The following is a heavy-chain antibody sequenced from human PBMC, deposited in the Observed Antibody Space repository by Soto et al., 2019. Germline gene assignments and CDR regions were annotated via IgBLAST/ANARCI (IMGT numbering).Heavy chain of an antibody. J-gene: IGHJ6*02. D-gene: IGHD6-13*01. CDR3: ASINPLAAEYYYYGMDV. CDR1: GGSISSYY. Sequence: SETLSLTCTVSGGSISSYYWSWIRQLPGKGLEWIGYIYYSGSTNYNPSLKSRVTISVDTSKNQFSLKLSSVTAADTAVYYCASINPLAAEYYYYGMDVWGQGTTVTVSS. CDR2: IYYSGST. V-gene: IGHV4-59*01.